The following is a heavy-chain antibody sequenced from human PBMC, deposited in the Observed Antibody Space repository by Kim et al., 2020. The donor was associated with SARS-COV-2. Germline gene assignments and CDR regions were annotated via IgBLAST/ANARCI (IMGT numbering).Heavy chain of an antibody. J-gene: IGHJ4*02. V-gene: IGHV3-23*01. CDR2: ISTRDNRT. D-gene: IGHD3-10*01. CDR1: GFTFNNYG. CDR3: AKRPGAGMYYFDF. Sequence: GGSLRLSCAASGFTFNNYGMSWVRQAPGKGLEWVSAISTRDNRTYYADSVKGRFTVSRDNSKNTLYLQMHSLRAEDAAVYYCAKRPGAGMYYFDFWGQGT.